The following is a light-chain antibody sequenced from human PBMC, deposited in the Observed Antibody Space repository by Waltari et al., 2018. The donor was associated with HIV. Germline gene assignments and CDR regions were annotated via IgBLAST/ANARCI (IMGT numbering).Light chain of an antibody. J-gene: IGLJ2*01. CDR1: SSDVGGYNL. V-gene: IGLV2-23*02. CDR3: CAYAGSTTYVI. CDR2: EFS. Sequence: QSALTQPASVSGSPGQSIPISCTGTSSDVGGYNLVSWYQQHPGKAPKLMIYEFSKRSAGVSIRFAGSKSGYTASLTISVLQAEDEGDYYCCAYAGSTTYVIFGGGTKLTVL.